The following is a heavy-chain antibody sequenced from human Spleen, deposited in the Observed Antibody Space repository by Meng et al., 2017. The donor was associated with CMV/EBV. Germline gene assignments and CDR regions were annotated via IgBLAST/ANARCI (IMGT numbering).Heavy chain of an antibody. CDR2: INWNGGST. D-gene: IGHD2-21*01. J-gene: IGHJ5*02. Sequence: TLDDYGMSWVSQAPGKGREWVSGINWNGGSTGYADSVKGRFTISRDNAKNSLYLQMNSLRAEDTALYYCARADLYCGGDCYSGWFDPWGQGTLVTVSS. V-gene: IGHV3-20*03. CDR1: TLDDYG. CDR3: ARADLYCGGDCYSGWFDP.